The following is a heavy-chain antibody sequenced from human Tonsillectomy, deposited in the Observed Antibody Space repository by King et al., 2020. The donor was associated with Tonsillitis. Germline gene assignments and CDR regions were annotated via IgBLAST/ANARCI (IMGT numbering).Heavy chain of an antibody. D-gene: IGHD5-18*01. CDR3: ASDSVQLSLRTYVYYGVDV. CDR2: TYYRSTWYN. J-gene: IGHJ6*02. Sequence: VQLQQSGPGLVKPSQTLSLTCAISGDSVSSNSAAWNWIRQSPSRGLEWLGRTYYRSTWYNDYPVSVKSRITLNQDTSKNQFSLQLNSVTTEDTAVYYCASDSVQLSLRTYVYYGVDVWGQGTTVTVSS. V-gene: IGHV6-1*01. CDR1: GDSVSSNSAA.